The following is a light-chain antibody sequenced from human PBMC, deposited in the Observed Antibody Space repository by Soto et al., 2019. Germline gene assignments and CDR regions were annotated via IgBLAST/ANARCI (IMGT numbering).Light chain of an antibody. J-gene: IGLJ1*01. Sequence: QSVLPQPASVSGSPGQSITISCTGTSSDVCGYNYVSWYQHHPGKAPKLIIYDVSNRLSGVSIRFSGSKSDNTASLTISGLQPEDEADYHCSSYTTSNTRQIVFGTGTKVTVL. CDR3: SSYTTSNTRQIV. CDR2: DVS. CDR1: SSDVCGYNY. V-gene: IGLV2-14*03.